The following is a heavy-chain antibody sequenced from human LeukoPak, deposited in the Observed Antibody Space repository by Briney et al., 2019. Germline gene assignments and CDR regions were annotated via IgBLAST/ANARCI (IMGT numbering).Heavy chain of an antibody. CDR1: GFTFSSYA. J-gene: IGHJ4*02. CDR2: ISGSGGST. D-gene: IGHD3-3*01. V-gene: IGHV3-23*01. CDR3: AKLASLRFLEWLNNFDY. Sequence: GGSLRLSCAASGFTFSSYAMSWVRQAPGKGLEWVSAISGSGGSTYYADSVKGRFTISRDNSKNTLYLQMNSLRAEDTAVYYCAKLASLRFLEWLNNFDYWGQGTLVTVSS.